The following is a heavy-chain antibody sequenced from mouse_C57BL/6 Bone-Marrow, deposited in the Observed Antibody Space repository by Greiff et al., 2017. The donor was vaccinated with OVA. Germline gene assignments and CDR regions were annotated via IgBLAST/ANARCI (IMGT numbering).Heavy chain of an antibody. CDR1: GYTFTSYW. Sequence: VQLQQSGAELAKPGASVKLSCKASGYTFTSYWMHWVKQRPGQGLEWIGYINPSSGYTKYNQKFKDKATLTADKYSSTAYMQLSSLTYEDSAVDYCARGGYDYDVAWFAYWGQGALVTVSA. CDR2: INPSSGYT. J-gene: IGHJ3*01. CDR3: ARGGYDYDVAWFAY. D-gene: IGHD2-4*01. V-gene: IGHV1-7*01.